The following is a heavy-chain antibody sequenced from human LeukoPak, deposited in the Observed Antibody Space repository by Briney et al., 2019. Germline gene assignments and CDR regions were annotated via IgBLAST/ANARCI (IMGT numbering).Heavy chain of an antibody. CDR3: AELGVTMIGGV. V-gene: IGHV3-48*03. Sequence: PGGALRLSCAAPGFTFSSYEMNWVRQAPGKGLGWVLYISSSGSTIYYADSVKGRFTISRDNAKNSLYLQMNSLRAEDTAVYYCAELGVTMIGGVWGKGTTVTISS. CDR1: GFTFSSYE. CDR2: ISSSGSTI. J-gene: IGHJ6*04. D-gene: IGHD3-10*02.